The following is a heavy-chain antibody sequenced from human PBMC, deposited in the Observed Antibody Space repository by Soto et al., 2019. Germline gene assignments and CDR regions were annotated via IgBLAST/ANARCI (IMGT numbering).Heavy chain of an antibody. J-gene: IGHJ5*02. V-gene: IGHV6-1*01. D-gene: IGHD2-2*01. Sequence: SQTLSLTCAISGDSVSSNSAAWNWIRQSPSRGLEWLGRTYYRSKWYNDYAVSVKSRITINPDTSKNQFSLQLNSVTPEETAVYYCARGVRYVVVPAATGGWWFDPWGQGTLVTVSS. CDR2: TYYRSKWYN. CDR1: GDSVSSNSAA. CDR3: ARGVRYVVVPAATGGWWFDP.